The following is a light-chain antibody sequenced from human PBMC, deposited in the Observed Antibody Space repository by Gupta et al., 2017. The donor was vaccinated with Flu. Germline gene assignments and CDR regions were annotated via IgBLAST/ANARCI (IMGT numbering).Light chain of an antibody. J-gene: IGLJ2*01. Sequence: HSALTQPASVSGSPGQSITISCTGTIIDIGSYTYVSWYQQHPGQAPKLLIYDVTNRPSGVADRFSGSKSGDTASLTISGHQAEDEADYYCSSCTTTSTLVFGGGTKLTVL. V-gene: IGLV2-14*01. CDR2: DVT. CDR3: SSCTTTSTLV. CDR1: IIDIGSYTY.